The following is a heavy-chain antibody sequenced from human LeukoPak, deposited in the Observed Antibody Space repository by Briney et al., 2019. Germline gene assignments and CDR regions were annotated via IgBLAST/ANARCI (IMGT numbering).Heavy chain of an antibody. J-gene: IGHJ4*02. CDR1: GSTFTDYY. V-gene: IGHV1-2*02. CDR3: ATETSVTTRGVY. Sequence: GASVKVSCKASGSTFTDYYMHWVRQAPGQGLEWMGWVNPDTGATNYAQKFQGRVTMTRDTSLTTAYMDLSRLTSDDTAVYYCATETSVTTRGVYWGQGTLVSVSS. CDR2: VNPDTGAT. D-gene: IGHD4-17*01.